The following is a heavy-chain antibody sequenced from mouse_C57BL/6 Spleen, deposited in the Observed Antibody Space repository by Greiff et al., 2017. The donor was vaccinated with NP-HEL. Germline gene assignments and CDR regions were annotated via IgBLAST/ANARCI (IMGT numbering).Heavy chain of an antibody. Sequence: QVQLQQPGAELVRPGSSVKLSCKASGYTFTSYWMHWVKQRPIQGLEWIGNIDPSDSETHYNQKFKDKATLTVDKSSSTAYMQLSSLTSVDSAVYYCASDPPYDCDGGAWFAYWGQGTLVTVSA. CDR1: GYTFTSYW. CDR3: ASDPPYDCDGGAWFAY. V-gene: IGHV1-52*01. D-gene: IGHD2-4*01. CDR2: IDPSDSET. J-gene: IGHJ3*01.